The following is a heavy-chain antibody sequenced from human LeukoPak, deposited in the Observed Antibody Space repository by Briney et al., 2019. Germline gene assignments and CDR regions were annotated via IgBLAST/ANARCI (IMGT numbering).Heavy chain of an antibody. D-gene: IGHD6-19*01. CDR3: ARGVSSGLTNWFDP. CDR1: GGTFSSYA. V-gene: IGHV1-69*13. Sequence: SVKVSCEASGGTFSSYAISWVRQAPGQGLEWMGGIIPIFGTANYAQKFQGRVTITADESTSTAYMELSSLRSEDTAVYYCARGVSSGLTNWFDPWGQGTLVTVSS. J-gene: IGHJ5*02. CDR2: IIPIFGTA.